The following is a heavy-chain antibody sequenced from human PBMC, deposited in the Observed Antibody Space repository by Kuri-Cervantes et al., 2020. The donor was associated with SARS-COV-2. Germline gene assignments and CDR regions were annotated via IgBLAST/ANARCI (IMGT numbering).Heavy chain of an antibody. Sequence: GGSLRLSCAVSGFSFSTYAMHWVRQPPGKGPEWVAVISYDGSETFYADSVEGRFTISRDNSKNTLFLQMSSLGGDDTAVYSCARGGGRRVYNAPDSWGQGIPVTVSS. CDR3: ARGGGRRVYNAPDS. V-gene: IGHV3-30*04. D-gene: IGHD5/OR15-5a*01. CDR1: GFSFSTYA. CDR2: ISYDGSET. J-gene: IGHJ4*02.